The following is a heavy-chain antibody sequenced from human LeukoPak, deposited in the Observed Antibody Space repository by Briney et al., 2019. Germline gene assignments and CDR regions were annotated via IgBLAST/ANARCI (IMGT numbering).Heavy chain of an antibody. CDR1: GFTFSDYY. CDR3: ARRAYSSGWYFFDY. D-gene: IGHD6-19*01. J-gene: IGHJ4*02. CDR2: ISSSGSTI. Sequence: PGGSLRLSCAASGFTFSDYYMSWIRQAPGKGLEWVSYISSSGSTIYYADSVKGRFTISRDNAKSSLFLQMNSLRAEDTAVYYCARRAYSSGWYFFDYWGQGTLVTVSS. V-gene: IGHV3-11*01.